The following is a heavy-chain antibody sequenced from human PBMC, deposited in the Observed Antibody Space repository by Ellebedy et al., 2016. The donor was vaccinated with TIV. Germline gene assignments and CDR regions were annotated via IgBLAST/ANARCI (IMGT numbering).Heavy chain of an antibody. CDR1: GFTVSSNY. V-gene: IGHV3-53*01. CDR2: IYAGGTT. Sequence: GESLKISXAASGFTVSSNYMSWVRQAPGRGLEWVSVIYAGGTTDYVASVKGRFSIPRDTSKNTLFLQMNSLRADDTAIYYCAGGRPNYGDFPSWGPGTLVTVSS. J-gene: IGHJ5*02. CDR3: AGGRPNYGDFPS. D-gene: IGHD4-17*01.